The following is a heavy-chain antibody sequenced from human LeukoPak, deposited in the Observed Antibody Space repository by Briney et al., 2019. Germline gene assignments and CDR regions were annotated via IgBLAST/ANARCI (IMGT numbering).Heavy chain of an antibody. J-gene: IGHJ4*02. CDR1: GFTFSNYA. Sequence: GGSLRLSCAASGFTFSNYAMNWVRQAPGKGLEWVSTITSGENTYYADSVKGRFTTSRDNSKNTLYLQMNSLRAEDTAVYYCAKAGSIRFDYWGQGTLVTVSS. CDR3: AKAGSIRFDY. D-gene: IGHD3-3*02. CDR2: ITSGENT. V-gene: IGHV3-23*01.